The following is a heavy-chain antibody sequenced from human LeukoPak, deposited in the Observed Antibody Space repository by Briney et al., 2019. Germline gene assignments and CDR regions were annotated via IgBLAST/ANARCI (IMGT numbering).Heavy chain of an antibody. D-gene: IGHD4-17*01. J-gene: IGHJ4*02. CDR3: ARGSTVTTNPLFDH. Sequence: GGSLRLSCAASGFTFNTYDMNRVRQAPGKGLEWVSTIRSSSNMYYADSVKGRFTISRDNAKNSLYLQMNSLRAEDTAVYYCARGSTVTTNPLFDHWGQGTLVTVSS. CDR2: IRSSSNM. CDR1: GFTFNTYD. V-gene: IGHV3-69-1*01.